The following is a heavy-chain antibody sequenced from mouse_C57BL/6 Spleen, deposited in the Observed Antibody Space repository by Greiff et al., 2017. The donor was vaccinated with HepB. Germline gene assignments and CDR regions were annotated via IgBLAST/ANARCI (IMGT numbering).Heavy chain of an antibody. CDR3: ARRWASYAMDY. V-gene: IGHV1-50*01. CDR1: GYTFTSYW. CDR2: IDPSDSYT. D-gene: IGHD1-1*02. Sequence: VQLQQPGAELVKPGASVKLSCKASGYTFTSYWMQWVKQRPGQGLEWIGEIDPSDSYTNYNQKFKGKATLTVDTSSSTAYMQLSSLTSEDSAVYYCARRWASYAMDYWGQGTSVTVSS. J-gene: IGHJ4*01.